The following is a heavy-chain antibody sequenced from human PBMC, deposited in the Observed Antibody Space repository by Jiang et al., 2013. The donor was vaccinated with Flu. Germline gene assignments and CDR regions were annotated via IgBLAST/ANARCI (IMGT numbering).Heavy chain of an antibody. CDR3: ARWCRDNYYDSREVPYYFDY. CDR1: GGSFSGYY. D-gene: IGHD3-22*01. CDR2: INHSGST. V-gene: IGHV4-34*01. J-gene: IGHJ4*02. Sequence: LLKPSETLSLTCAVYGGSFSGYYWSWIRQPPGKGLEWIGEINHSGSTNYNPSLKSRVTISVDTSKNQFSLKLSSVTAADTAVYYCARWCRDNYYDSREVPYYFDYWGQGTLVTVSS.